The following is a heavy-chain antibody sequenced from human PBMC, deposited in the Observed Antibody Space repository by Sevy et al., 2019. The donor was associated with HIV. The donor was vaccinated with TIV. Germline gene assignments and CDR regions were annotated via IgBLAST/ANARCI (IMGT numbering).Heavy chain of an antibody. D-gene: IGHD3-9*01. CDR3: AGFFDWLSVG. CDR1: GGSISSDDHY. CDR2: IYGSGNT. V-gene: IGHV4-30-4*01. Sequence: SETLSLTCTVSGGSISSDDHYWNWIRQPPGKGLEWIGYIYGSGNTYYNPSLKSRVTISFEMSKNQFSLNLTSMTVADTAVYYWAGFFDWLSVGWGQGTLVTVSS. J-gene: IGHJ4*02.